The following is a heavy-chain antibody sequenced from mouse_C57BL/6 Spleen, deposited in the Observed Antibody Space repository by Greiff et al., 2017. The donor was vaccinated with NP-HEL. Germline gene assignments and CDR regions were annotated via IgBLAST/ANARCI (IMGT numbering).Heavy chain of an antibody. CDR2: IYPGDGDT. D-gene: IGHD2-5*01. J-gene: IGHJ4*01. V-gene: IGHV1-80*01. CDR1: GYAFSSYW. Sequence: VQLQQSGAELVKPGASVKISCKASGYAFSSYWMNWVKQRPGKGLEWIGQIYPGDGDTNYNGKFKGKATLTADKSSSTAYMQLSSLTSEDSAVYFCARSYYSNYRGYAMDYWGQGTSVTVSS. CDR3: ARSYYSNYRGYAMDY.